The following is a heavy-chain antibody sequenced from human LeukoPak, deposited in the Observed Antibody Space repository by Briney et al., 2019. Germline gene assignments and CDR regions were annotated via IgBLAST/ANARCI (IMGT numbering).Heavy chain of an antibody. V-gene: IGHV3-23*01. J-gene: IGHJ5*02. CDR3: AKLAGSSWYSKSNWFDP. D-gene: IGHD6-13*01. Sequence: PGGSLRLSCAASGFTFSSYAMSWVRQAPGKGLEWVSAISGSGGSTYYADSVKGRFTISRDNSKNTLYLQMNSLRAEDTAVYYCAKLAGSSWYSKSNWFDPWGQGTLVTVSS. CDR2: ISGSGGST. CDR1: GFTFSSYA.